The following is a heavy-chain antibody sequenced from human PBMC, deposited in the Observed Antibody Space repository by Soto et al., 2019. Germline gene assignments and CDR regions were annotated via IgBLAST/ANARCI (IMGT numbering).Heavy chain of an antibody. V-gene: IGHV3-7*01. Sequence: EVQLVESGGGLVQPGGSLRLSCAAFGFKISSYWMSWVRQTPGKGLEWVANINQDGSESYYVDAVKGRFTISRDNAKNSLYLQMDSLRAEDTAVYYCARELIVGPAEYFQHWGQGTLVTVSS. CDR1: GFKISSYW. CDR3: ARELIVGPAEYFQH. J-gene: IGHJ1*01. CDR2: INQDGSES. D-gene: IGHD1-26*01.